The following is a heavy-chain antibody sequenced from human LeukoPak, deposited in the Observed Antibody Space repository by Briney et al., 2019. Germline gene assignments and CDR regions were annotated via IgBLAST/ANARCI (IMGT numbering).Heavy chain of an antibody. Sequence: QPGGSLRLSCVASGLTFSSVSMNWVRQVPGRGLEWIGYISTSSRTIYYSDSVKGRFTISRDNDKNSLYLQMNSLRAEDTALYYCARVFGGGVFDYWGQGTLVTVSS. D-gene: IGHD2-21*01. CDR3: ARVFGGGVFDY. CDR1: GLTFSSVS. CDR2: ISTSSRTI. V-gene: IGHV3-48*01. J-gene: IGHJ4*02.